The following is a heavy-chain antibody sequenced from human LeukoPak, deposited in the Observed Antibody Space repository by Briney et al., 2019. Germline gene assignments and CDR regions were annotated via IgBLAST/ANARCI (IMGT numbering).Heavy chain of an antibody. J-gene: IGHJ4*02. V-gene: IGHV3-30*18. CDR2: ISYDGSNT. Sequence: GRSLRLSCAASGFTFSTYGMHWVRQAPGKGLEWVAVISYDGSNTYYADSVRGRFTISRDNSKNTLYLQMNSLRAEDTAVYYCAKDDQWEFRCSDYWGQGTLVTVSS. CDR1: GFTFSTYG. D-gene: IGHD3-10*01. CDR3: AKDDQWEFRCSDY.